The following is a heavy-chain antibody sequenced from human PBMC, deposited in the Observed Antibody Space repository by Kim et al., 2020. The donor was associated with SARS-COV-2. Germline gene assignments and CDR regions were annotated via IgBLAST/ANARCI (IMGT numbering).Heavy chain of an antibody. CDR2: IIPIFGTA. V-gene: IGHV1-69*13. CDR3: ARGGWTTKKGYCSGGSGYSGWFDP. D-gene: IGHD2-15*01. J-gene: IGHJ5*02. CDR1: GGTFSSYA. Sequence: SVKVSCKASGGTFSSYAISWVRQAPGQGLEWMGGIIPIFGTANYAQKFQGRVTITADESTSTAYMELSSLRSEDTAVYYCARGGWTTKKGYCSGGSGYSGWFDPWGQGTLVTVSS.